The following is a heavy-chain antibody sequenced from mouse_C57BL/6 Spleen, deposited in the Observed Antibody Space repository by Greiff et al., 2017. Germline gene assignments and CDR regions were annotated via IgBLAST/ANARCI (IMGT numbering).Heavy chain of an antibody. J-gene: IGHJ3*01. CDR1: GYSFTGYF. D-gene: IGHD2-4*01. Sequence: VQLQQSGPELVKPGDSVKISCKASGYSFTGYFLNWVMQSHGKSLEWIGRINPYNGDTFYNQKFKGKATLTVDKSSSTAHMELRSLTSEDSAVYYCARRGYDYDWFAYWGQGTLVTVSA. CDR2: INPYNGDT. V-gene: IGHV1-20*01. CDR3: ARRGYDYDWFAY.